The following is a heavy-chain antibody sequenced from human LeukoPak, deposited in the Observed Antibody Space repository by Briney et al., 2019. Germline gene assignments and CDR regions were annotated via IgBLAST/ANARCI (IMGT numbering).Heavy chain of an antibody. J-gene: IGHJ3*02. Sequence: GVSLRLSCAASGFTFSSYAMHWVRQAPGKGLEWVAVISYDGSNKYYADSVKGRFTISRDNSKNTLYLQMNSLRAEDTAVYYCSTLGDYVKENAFDIWGQGTMVTVSS. V-gene: IGHV3-30-3*01. CDR3: STLGDYVKENAFDI. CDR1: GFTFSSYA. CDR2: ISYDGSNK. D-gene: IGHD4-17*01.